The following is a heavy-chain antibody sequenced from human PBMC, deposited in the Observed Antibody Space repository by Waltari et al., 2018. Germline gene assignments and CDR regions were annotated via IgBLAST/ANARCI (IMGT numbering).Heavy chain of an antibody. CDR3: ARHGKAALYRAWFDP. V-gene: IGHV4-61*02. CDR1: GGSITSTAYY. D-gene: IGHD6-6*01. J-gene: IGHJ5*02. Sequence: QVQLQESGPGLVKPSETLSLTCTVSGGSITSTAYYWSWVRQPAGKGLEWIGRVYTSGNTNYNPSLQSRITISIDTSRNQFSLKLSSLTAADTAVYYCARHGKAALYRAWFDPWGQGTLVTVSS. CDR2: VYTSGNT.